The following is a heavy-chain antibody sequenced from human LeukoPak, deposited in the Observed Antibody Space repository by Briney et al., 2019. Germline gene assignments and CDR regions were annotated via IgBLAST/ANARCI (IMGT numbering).Heavy chain of an antibody. D-gene: IGHD3-16*01. V-gene: IGHV3-66*02. CDR2: IYTDGSR. J-gene: IGHJ4*02. CDR1: GLAVSSNY. CDR3: ARVDTGRGGGWVPFDY. Sequence: PGGSLRLSCAASGLAVSSNYMTWVRQDPRKGLQWVSVIYTDGSRYYADSVKGRFTISRDNSKNTVYLQMNSLRSEDTAVYYCARVDTGRGGGWVPFDYWGQGTLVTVSS.